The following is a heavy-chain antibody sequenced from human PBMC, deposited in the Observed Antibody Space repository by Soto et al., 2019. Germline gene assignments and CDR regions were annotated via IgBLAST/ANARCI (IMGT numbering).Heavy chain of an antibody. D-gene: IGHD4-17*01. CDR3: ARATTVTGNAFDI. CDR2: IYPGDSDT. J-gene: IGHJ3*02. Sequence: EVQLVQSGAEVKKPGESLKISCKGSGYSFTSYWIGWVRHMPWKGLEWMGIIYPGDSDTRYSPSFQGQVTISADKSISTAYLQWSSLKASDTAMYYCARATTVTGNAFDIWGQGTMVTVSS. V-gene: IGHV5-51*03. CDR1: GYSFTSYW.